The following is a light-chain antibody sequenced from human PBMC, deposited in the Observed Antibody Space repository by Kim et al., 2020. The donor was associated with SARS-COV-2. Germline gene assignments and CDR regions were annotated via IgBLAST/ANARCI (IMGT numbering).Light chain of an antibody. CDR2: GAS. CDR1: QSVGSSY. J-gene: IGKJ1*01. V-gene: IGKV3-20*01. Sequence: SPGERATLSCRASQSVGSSYLAWYQQKPGQAPRLLIYGASSRATGIPDRFSGSGSGTDFTLTISRLEPEDFAVYYCQQYGSSPLTFGQGTKVDIK. CDR3: QQYGSSPLT.